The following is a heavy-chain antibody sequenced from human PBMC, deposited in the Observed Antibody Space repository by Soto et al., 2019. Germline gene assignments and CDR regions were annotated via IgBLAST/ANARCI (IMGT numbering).Heavy chain of an antibody. CDR1: GGSISSSNW. CDR2: IYHSGST. Sequence: SATLSLTCAVSGGSISSSNWWSWVRQPPGKGLEWIGEIYHSGSTNYTPSLKSRATISVDKSKNQFSLKLSSVTAADTAVYYCARVHVMVVAGSTFDYWGHGTLVTVSS. J-gene: IGHJ4*01. CDR3: ARVHVMVVAGSTFDY. D-gene: IGHD2-21*02. V-gene: IGHV4-4*02.